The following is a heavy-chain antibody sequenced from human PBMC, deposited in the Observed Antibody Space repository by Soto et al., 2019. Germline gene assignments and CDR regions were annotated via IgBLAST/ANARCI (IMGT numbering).Heavy chain of an antibody. CDR2: IYYSGST. CDR3: ARHHDS. J-gene: IGHJ4*02. V-gene: IGHV4-59*08. Sequence: SETLSLTCTVSGCSISSYYWRWIRQPPGKGLEWIGYIYYSGSTNYNPSLKSRVTISVDTSKNQFSLKLSSVTAADTAVYYCARHHDSWGQGTLVTVS. CDR1: GCSISSYY.